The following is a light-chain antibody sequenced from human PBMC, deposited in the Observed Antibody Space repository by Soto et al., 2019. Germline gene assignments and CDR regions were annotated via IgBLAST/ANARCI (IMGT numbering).Light chain of an antibody. CDR3: QQYYSVPIT. CDR1: QSVLYSSNNKNY. Sequence: DIVMTQSPDSLAVSLGERATINCKSSQSVLYSSNNKNYLAWYQQKPGQPPKLLIYWASTRESGVPDRFSGSGSGTDFTLTISGLQAEDVAVYYSQQYYSVPITFGQGTRLEIK. V-gene: IGKV4-1*01. J-gene: IGKJ5*01. CDR2: WAS.